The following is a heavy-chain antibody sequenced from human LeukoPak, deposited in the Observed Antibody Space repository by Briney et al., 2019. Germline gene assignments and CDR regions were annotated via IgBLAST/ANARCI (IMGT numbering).Heavy chain of an antibody. D-gene: IGHD3-16*01. J-gene: IGHJ1*01. CDR2: IKSKSDGGTT. CDR1: GFTFSNAW. V-gene: IGHV3-15*01. CDR3: TTGGGVYDYVSLH. Sequence: PGGSLRLSCVASGFTFSNAWMNWVRQAPGKGLEWVGRIKSKSDGGTTDYAGRVKGKFTISRDDSKNTLYLQMNSLKSEDTAVYYCTTGGGVYDYVSLHWGQGTLVTVSS.